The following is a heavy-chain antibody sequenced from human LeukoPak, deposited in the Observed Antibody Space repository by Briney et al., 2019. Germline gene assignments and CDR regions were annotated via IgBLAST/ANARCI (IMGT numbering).Heavy chain of an antibody. CDR3: AKDGRDSSGYRFDY. J-gene: IGHJ4*02. CDR1: GFTFSSYA. V-gene: IGHV3-23*01. D-gene: IGHD3-22*01. Sequence: GGSVRLSCAASGFTFSSYAMSWVRQAPGKGLEWVSAISGSGGSTYYADSVKGRFTISRDNSKNTLYLQMNSLRAEDTAVYYCAKDGRDSSGYRFDYWGQGTLVTVSS. CDR2: ISGSGGST.